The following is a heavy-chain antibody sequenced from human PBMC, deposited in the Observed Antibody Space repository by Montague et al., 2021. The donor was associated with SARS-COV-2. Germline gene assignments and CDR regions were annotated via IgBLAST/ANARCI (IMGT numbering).Heavy chain of an antibody. CDR3: ARQDIQLGFDL. J-gene: IGHJ2*01. V-gene: IGHV4-39*01. D-gene: IGHD1-1*01. CDR2: SRYGGTS. CDR1: SASISNDIYY. Sequence: SETLSLTCTVSSASISNDIYYWGWIRQPPGKGPEWIGGSRYGGTSYYNPSLKSRVTISIDTSKNQCSLTMAAVTAADTAVYFCARQDIQLGFDLWGRRTLVTVSS.